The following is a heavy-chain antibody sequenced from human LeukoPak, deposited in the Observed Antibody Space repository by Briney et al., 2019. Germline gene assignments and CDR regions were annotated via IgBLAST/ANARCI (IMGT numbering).Heavy chain of an antibody. CDR1: GFTFDDYV. J-gene: IGHJ4*02. V-gene: IGHV3-9*01. D-gene: IGHD3-22*01. CDR2: ISWNSGSI. Sequence: GGSLRLSCAASGFTFDDYVMHWVRQAPGKGLEWVSGISWNSGSIGYADSVKGRFTISRDNAKNSLYLQMNSLRAEDTALYYCAKGATSGYLYYFDYWGQGTLVTVSS. CDR3: AKGATSGYLYYFDY.